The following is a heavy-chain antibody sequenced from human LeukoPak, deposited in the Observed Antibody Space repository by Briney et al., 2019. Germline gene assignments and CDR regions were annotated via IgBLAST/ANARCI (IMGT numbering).Heavy chain of an antibody. CDR1: GFTFSSYD. CDR2: ISGSGGST. V-gene: IGHV3-23*01. J-gene: IGHJ3*02. Sequence: DPGGSLRLSCAASGFTFSSYDMRLVRQAPGKGLEWVSLISGSGGSTYYADSVKGRFTISRDNSKNTLYLQMNSLRAEDTAVYYCAKRGIGAFDIWGQGTMVTVSS. CDR3: AKRGIGAFDI.